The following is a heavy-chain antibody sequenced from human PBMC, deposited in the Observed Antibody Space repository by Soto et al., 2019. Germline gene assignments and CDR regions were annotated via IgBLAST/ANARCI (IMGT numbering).Heavy chain of an antibody. V-gene: IGHV3-48*01. J-gene: IGHJ4*02. CDR1: GFTFSDYN. CDR2: ISGRSNTI. CDR3: AREGDGSGYFSDY. D-gene: IGHD3-22*01. Sequence: GGSLRLSCVASGFTFSDYNMNWVRQAPGKGLEWVSFISGRSNTIYYADSVKGRFTISRDNAKNSLYLLMNSLRAEDTAVYYCAREGDGSGYFSDYWGQGTLVTVSS.